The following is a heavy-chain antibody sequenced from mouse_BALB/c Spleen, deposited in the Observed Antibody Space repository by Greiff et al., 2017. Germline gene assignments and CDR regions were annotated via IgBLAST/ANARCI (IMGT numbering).Heavy chain of an antibody. V-gene: IGHV2-6-7*01. J-gene: IGHJ4*01. CDR3: ARDLPITTVVVDYAMDY. Sequence: VQLQESGPGLVAPSQSLSITCTVSGFSLTGYGVNWVRQPPGKGLEWLGLIWGDGSTDYNSALKSRLSISKDNSKSQVFLKMNSLQTDDTARYYCARDLPITTVVVDYAMDYWGQGTSVTVSS. D-gene: IGHD1-1*01. CDR2: IWGDGST. CDR1: GFSLTGYG.